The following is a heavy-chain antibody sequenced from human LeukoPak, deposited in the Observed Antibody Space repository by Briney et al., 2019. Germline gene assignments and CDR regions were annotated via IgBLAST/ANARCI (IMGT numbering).Heavy chain of an antibody. CDR2: INHSGST. V-gene: IGHV4-34*01. D-gene: IGHD1-26*01. Sequence: SETLSLTCAVYSGSFSGYYWSWIRQPPGKGLEWIGEINHSGSTNYNPSLKSRVTISVDTSKNQFSLKLSSVTAADTAVYYCARGGLLNWFDPWGQGTLVTVSS. CDR3: ARGGLLNWFDP. CDR1: SGSFSGYY. J-gene: IGHJ5*02.